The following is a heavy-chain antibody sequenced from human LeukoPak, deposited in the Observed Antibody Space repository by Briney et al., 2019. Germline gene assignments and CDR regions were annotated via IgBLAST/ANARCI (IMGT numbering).Heavy chain of an antibody. Sequence: GGSLRLSCAASGFTFSSYWMSWVRQAPGKGLEWVANIKQDGSVEYYVDSVKGRFTISRDNAKNSLYLQINSLRGEDTAVYYCARAPRPYLWSGYCDYWGQGTRVTVSS. J-gene: IGHJ4*02. CDR3: ARAPRPYLWSGYCDY. CDR2: IKQDGSVE. D-gene: IGHD3-3*01. CDR1: GFTFSSYW. V-gene: IGHV3-7*01.